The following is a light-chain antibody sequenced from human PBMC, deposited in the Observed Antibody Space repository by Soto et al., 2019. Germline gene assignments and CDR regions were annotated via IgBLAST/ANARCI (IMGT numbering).Light chain of an antibody. V-gene: IGLV2-14*03. CDR1: SSDV. CDR2: DVS. Sequence: QSALTQPASVSGSPGQPITISCTGISSDVVSWYQHHPGKAPKLMIYDVSNRPSGVSNRFSGSKSGNTASLTISGLQAEDEADYYCSSYITISTLVIFGGGTKLTVL. J-gene: IGLJ2*01. CDR3: SSYITISTLVI.